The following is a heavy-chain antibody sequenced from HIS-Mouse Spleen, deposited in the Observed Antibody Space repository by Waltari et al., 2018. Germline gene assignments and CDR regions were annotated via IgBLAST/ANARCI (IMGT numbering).Heavy chain of an antibody. CDR3: AREIPYSSSWYDWYFDL. CDR2: IYYSGRT. CDR1: GGSISSSSYY. J-gene: IGHJ2*01. V-gene: IGHV4-39*07. D-gene: IGHD6-13*01. Sequence: QLQLQESGPGLVKPSETLSLTCTVSGGSISSSSYYWGWIRQPPGKGLEGIGSIYYSGRTYYNPSLKSRGTISVDTSKNQFSLKLSSVTAADTAVYYCAREIPYSSSWYDWYFDLWGRGTLVTVSS.